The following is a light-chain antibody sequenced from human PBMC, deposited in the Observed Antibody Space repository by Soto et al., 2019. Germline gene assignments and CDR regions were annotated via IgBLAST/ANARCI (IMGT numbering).Light chain of an antibody. CDR2: DAS. V-gene: IGKV1-5*01. CDR1: QSFTRW. Sequence: DIQMTQSPSTLSASVGDRVTITCRASQSFTRWLARYQQKPGKAPKLLIYDASNLEIGAPSRFSGSGSGTEFTLTISSLQPDDFATYYCQKYNSYLWTFGQGTKVDIK. CDR3: QKYNSYLWT. J-gene: IGKJ1*01.